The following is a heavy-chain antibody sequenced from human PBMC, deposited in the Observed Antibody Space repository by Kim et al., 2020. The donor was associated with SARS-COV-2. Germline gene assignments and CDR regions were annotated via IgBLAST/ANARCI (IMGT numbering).Heavy chain of an antibody. J-gene: IGHJ4*02. V-gene: IGHV3-23*01. Sequence: GGSLRLSCAASGFTFSSYAMSWVRQAPGKGLEWVSAISGSGGSTYYADSVKGRFTISRDNSKNTLYLQMNSLRAEDTAVYYCXRILKKYYFDYWGQGTLVTVSS. CDR2: ISGSGGST. CDR3: XRILKKYYFDY. CDR1: GFTFSSYA.